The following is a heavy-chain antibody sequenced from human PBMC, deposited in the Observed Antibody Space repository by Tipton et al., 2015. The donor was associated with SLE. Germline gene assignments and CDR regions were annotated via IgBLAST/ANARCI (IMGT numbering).Heavy chain of an antibody. CDR1: GFTFDDYT. D-gene: IGHD1-20*01. V-gene: IGHV3-43*01. J-gene: IGHJ4*02. CDR2: ISWDGGST. CDR3: TKDRSVTGTTSYFDY. Sequence: QLVQSGGVVVQPGGSLRLSCAASGFTFDDYTMHWVRQAPGKGLEWVSLISWDGGSTYYADSVKGRFTLSRDNSKNSLYLQMNSLRTEDTALYYCTKDRSVTGTTSYFDYWGQGTLVTVSS.